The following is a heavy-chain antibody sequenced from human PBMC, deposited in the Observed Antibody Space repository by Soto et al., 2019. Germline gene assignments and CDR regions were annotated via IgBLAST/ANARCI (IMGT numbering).Heavy chain of an antibody. J-gene: IGHJ4*01. CDR3: ARAYDFWSGYYNY. V-gene: IGHV4-31*03. D-gene: IGHD3-3*01. CDR2: IYYSGST. CDR1: GGSISSGGYY. Sequence: PSETLSLTCTVSGGSISSGGYYWSWIRQHPGKGLEWIGYIYYSGSTYYNPSLKSRVTISVGTSKNQFSLKLSSVTAADTAVYYCARAYDFWSGYYNYWGHGTLVTVSS.